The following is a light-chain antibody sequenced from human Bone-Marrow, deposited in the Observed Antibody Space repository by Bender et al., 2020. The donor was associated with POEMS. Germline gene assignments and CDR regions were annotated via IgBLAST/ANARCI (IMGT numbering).Light chain of an antibody. V-gene: IGLV2-23*02. CDR3: CSYAGGSTWV. J-gene: IGLJ3*02. CDR2: EVS. CDR1: SSDVGRFNL. Sequence: QSALTQPASVSGSPGQSITMSCPGTSSDVGRFNLVSWYQQHPGKAPKLMIYEVSKRPSGVSNRFSGSKSGNTASLTISGLQAEDEDDYYCCSYAGGSTWVFGGGTKLTVL.